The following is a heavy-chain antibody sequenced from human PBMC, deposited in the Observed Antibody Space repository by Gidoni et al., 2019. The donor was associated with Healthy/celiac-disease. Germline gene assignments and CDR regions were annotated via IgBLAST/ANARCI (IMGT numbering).Heavy chain of an antibody. D-gene: IGHD2-21*01. V-gene: IGHV4-31*02. J-gene: IGHJ3*02. CDR2: IYYSGST. Sequence: WIRQHPGKGLEWIGYIYYSGSTYYNPSLKSRVTISVDTSKNQFSLKLSSVTAADTAVYYCARDRGIGRLLYPDAFDIWGQGTMVTVSS. CDR3: ARDRGIGRLLYPDAFDI.